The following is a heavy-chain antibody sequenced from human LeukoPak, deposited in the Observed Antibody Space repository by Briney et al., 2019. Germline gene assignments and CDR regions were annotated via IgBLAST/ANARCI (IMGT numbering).Heavy chain of an antibody. Sequence: GGSLRLSCASSRFTFSRYWMSWVRQAPGKGLEWVANIKQDGSEKYYVDSVKDRFTISRDNAKNSLYLQMNNLRAEDTAVYYCARDRENNYFWSGYSGWGQGTLVTVSS. J-gene: IGHJ4*02. D-gene: IGHD3-3*01. CDR3: ARDRENNYFWSGYSG. CDR1: RFTFSRYW. CDR2: IKQDGSEK. V-gene: IGHV3-7*01.